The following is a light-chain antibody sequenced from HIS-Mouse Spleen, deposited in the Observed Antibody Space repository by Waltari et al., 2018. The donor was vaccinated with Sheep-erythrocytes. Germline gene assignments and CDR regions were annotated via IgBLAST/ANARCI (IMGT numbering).Light chain of an antibody. Sequence: QSVLTQPPSASGTPGQRVTISCSGSRSNIGSNPVNWYQQLPGTAPKLLIYSNNQRHSGVPDRFSGSKSGTSASLAISGLQSEDEADYYCAAWDDSLNGPVFGGGTKLTVL. CDR2: SNN. V-gene: IGLV1-44*01. CDR3: AAWDDSLNGPV. CDR1: RSNIGSNP. J-gene: IGLJ3*02.